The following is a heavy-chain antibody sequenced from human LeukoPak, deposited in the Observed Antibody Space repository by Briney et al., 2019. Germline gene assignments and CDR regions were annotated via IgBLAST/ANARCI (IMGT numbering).Heavy chain of an antibody. D-gene: IGHD2-15*01. CDR2: VTISGDTT. V-gene: IGHV3-23*01. Sequence: GGSLRLSCAASGFTFSSYAMNWVRQAPGKGLEWVSSVTISGDTTYYADSVKGRFTISRDNSKNTVFLVMSSLRAEDTAVYYCARGRGRNPSGYYYYMDVWGKGTTVTISS. CDR1: GFTFSSYA. CDR3: ARGRGRNPSGYYYYMDV. J-gene: IGHJ6*03.